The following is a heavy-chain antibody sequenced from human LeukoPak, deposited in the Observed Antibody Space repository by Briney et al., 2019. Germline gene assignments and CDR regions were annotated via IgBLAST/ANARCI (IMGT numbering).Heavy chain of an antibody. Sequence: GGSLTLSCAASGFTFSNYYMSWVRQAPGKGLEWVANIKQDGGNKYYADSVTGRFTTSTTTAKNSLYLQMGGVRAENTAVYYSARLRPYSSSWYTYYGMDGWGQGATVTVSS. V-gene: IGHV3-7*04. CDR3: ARLRPYSSSWYTYYGMDG. CDR1: GFTFSNYY. D-gene: IGHD6-13*01. CDR2: IKQDGGNK. J-gene: IGHJ6*01.